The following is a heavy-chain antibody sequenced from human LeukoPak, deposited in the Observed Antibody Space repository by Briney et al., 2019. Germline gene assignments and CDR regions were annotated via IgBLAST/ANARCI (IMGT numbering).Heavy chain of an antibody. V-gene: IGHV4-59*01. Sequence: PSETLSLTCTVSGGXISSYYWSWIRQLPGKGLEWIGYIYYSGSTNYNPSLKSRVTISVDTSKNQFSLKLSSVTAADTAVYYCARDISYYYGSGSYYNGDAFDIWGQGTMVTVSS. J-gene: IGHJ3*02. D-gene: IGHD3-10*01. CDR2: IYYSGST. CDR1: GGXISSYY. CDR3: ARDISYYYGSGSYYNGDAFDI.